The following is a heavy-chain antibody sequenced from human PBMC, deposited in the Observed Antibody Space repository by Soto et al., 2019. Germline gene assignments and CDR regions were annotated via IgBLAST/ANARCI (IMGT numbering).Heavy chain of an antibody. Sequence: QVQLVQSGAEVKKPGASVKVSCKASGYTFTSYGISWVRQAPGQGLEWMGWISAYNGNTNYAQKLQGRVTMTTDTATSKAYMELRRLRSDDTAVYYCARDRYYYGSGSYYDYWGQGTLVTVSS. CDR1: GYTFTSYG. V-gene: IGHV1-18*01. CDR3: ARDRYYYGSGSYYDY. CDR2: ISAYNGNT. D-gene: IGHD3-10*01. J-gene: IGHJ4*02.